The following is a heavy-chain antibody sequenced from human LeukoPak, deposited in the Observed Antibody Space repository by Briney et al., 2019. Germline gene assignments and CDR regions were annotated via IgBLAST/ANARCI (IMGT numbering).Heavy chain of an antibody. V-gene: IGHV4-59*08. CDR3: ARHGAGGDSGAFDI. J-gene: IGHJ3*02. Sequence: GLXXIGYIYYSGSTNYNPSLKSRVTISVDTSKNQFSLKLSSVTAADTAVYYCARHGAGGDSGAFDIWGQGTMVTVSS. CDR2: IYYSGST. D-gene: IGHD2-21*02.